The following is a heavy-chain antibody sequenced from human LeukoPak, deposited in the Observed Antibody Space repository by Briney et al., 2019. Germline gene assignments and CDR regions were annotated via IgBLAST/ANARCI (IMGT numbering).Heavy chain of an antibody. CDR2: IYYSGST. D-gene: IGHD3-3*01. Sequence: PSETLSLTCTVSGDSISNYYWSWIRQPPGKGLEWIGYIYYSGSTKYNPSLKGRVTISADTSKNQVSLKLSSVTAADTAVYFCARQSGYYYYWGQGTLVAVSS. J-gene: IGHJ4*02. CDR3: ARQSGYYYY. V-gene: IGHV4-59*01. CDR1: GDSISNYY.